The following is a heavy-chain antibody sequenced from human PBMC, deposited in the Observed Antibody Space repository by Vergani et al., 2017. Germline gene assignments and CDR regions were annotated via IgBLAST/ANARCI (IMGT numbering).Heavy chain of an antibody. CDR2: ISSGSSYI. V-gene: IGHV3-21*01. CDR1: GFTFGSYS. Sequence: EVQLVESGGGLVKPGESPRLSCVASGFTFGSYSMIWVRQAPGKGLEWVSSISSGSSYIYYADSVKGRFTISRDNAKNSLYLQMNSLRAEDTAVYYCARHLTRYSTASRRYFDYWGQGTLVTVSS. J-gene: IGHJ4*02. D-gene: IGHD5-12*01. CDR3: ARHLTRYSTASRRYFDY.